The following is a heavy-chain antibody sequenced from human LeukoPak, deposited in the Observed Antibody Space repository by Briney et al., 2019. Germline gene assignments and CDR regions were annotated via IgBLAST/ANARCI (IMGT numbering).Heavy chain of an antibody. D-gene: IGHD1-26*01. CDR1: GYTFTSYY. J-gene: IGHJ6*03. CDR2: INPSGGST. Sequence: ASVKVSCKASGYTFTSYYMHWVRQAPGQGLEWMGIINPSGGSTSYAQKFQGRVTMTTDTSTSTAYMELRSLRSDDTAVYYCARDIHWWELRYYYYYMDVWGKGTTVTVSS. V-gene: IGHV1-46*01. CDR3: ARDIHWWELRYYYYYMDV.